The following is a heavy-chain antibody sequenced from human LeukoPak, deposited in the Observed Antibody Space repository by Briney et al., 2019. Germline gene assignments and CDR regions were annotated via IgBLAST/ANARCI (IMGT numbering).Heavy chain of an antibody. CDR1: GFTFSSYS. V-gene: IGHV3-21*01. CDR3: AREDGVRGMDV. CDR2: ISSSSSYI. D-gene: IGHD3-10*01. J-gene: IGHJ6*02. Sequence: GGSLRLSCAASGFTFSSYSMNWVRQAPGKGLEWVSSISSSSSYIYYADSVKGRFTISRDNAKNSLYLQMNSLGAEDTAVYYCAREDGVRGMDVWGQGTTVTVSS.